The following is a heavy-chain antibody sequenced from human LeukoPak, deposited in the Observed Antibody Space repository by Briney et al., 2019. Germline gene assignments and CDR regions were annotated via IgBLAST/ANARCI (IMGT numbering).Heavy chain of an antibody. J-gene: IGHJ3*02. D-gene: IGHD3-10*01. CDR1: GFNFNNYW. V-gene: IGHV3-53*01. Sequence: PGGSLRLSCAASGFNFNNYWMSWLRQAPGKGLEWVSVIYSGGSTYYADSVKGRFTISRDNSKNTLYLQMNSLRAEDTAVYYCTTDRITRRGFAMDDAFDIWGQGTMVTVSS. CDR3: TTDRITRRGFAMDDAFDI. CDR2: IYSGGST.